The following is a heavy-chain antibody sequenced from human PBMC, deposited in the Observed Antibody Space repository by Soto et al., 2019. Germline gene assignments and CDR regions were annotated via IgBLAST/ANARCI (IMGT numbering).Heavy chain of an antibody. CDR1: GGTFSSYA. D-gene: IGHD3-9*01. J-gene: IGHJ6*02. Sequence: SVKVSCKASGGTFSSYAISWVRQAPGQGLEWMGGIIPIFGTANYAQKFQGRVTITADKSTSTAYMELSSLRSEDTAVYYCATTYYDILTGDFRYYYYGMDVWGQGTTVTVSS. V-gene: IGHV1-69*06. CDR2: IIPIFGTA. CDR3: ATTYYDILTGDFRYYYYGMDV.